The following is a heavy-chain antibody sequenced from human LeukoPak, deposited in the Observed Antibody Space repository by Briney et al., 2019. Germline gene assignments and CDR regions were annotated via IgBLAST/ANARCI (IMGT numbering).Heavy chain of an antibody. Sequence: ASVKVSCKASGYTFTGYYMHWVRQAPEQGLEWMGWINPNSGGTNYAQKFQGRVTMTRDTSISTAYMDLSRLRSGDTAVYYCARDAIAAAGTQLPYYYYYMDVWGKGTTVTISS. J-gene: IGHJ6*03. CDR3: ARDAIAAAGTQLPYYYYYMDV. CDR2: INPNSGGT. D-gene: IGHD6-13*01. V-gene: IGHV1-2*02. CDR1: GYTFTGYY.